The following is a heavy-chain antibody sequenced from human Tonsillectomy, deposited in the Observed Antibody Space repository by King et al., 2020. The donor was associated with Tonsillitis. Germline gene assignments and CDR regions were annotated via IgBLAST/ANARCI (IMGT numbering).Heavy chain of an antibody. Sequence: DVQLVESGGGLVQPGGSLRLSCAASGFTISSYWMSWVRQAPGKGLEWVANIKQDGSEKYYVDSVKGRFTISRDNAKNSVYLQMNSLRAEDTAVYYCAREINGGKYCSGGSCHDHNWFDPWGQGTLVTVSS. CDR1: GFTISSYW. CDR2: IKQDGSEK. J-gene: IGHJ5*02. D-gene: IGHD2-15*01. CDR3: AREINGGKYCSGGSCHDHNWFDP. V-gene: IGHV3-7*01.